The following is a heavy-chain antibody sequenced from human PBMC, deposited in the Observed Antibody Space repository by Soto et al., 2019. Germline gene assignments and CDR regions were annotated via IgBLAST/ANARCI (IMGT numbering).Heavy chain of an antibody. V-gene: IGHV4-39*01. CDR2: IYYSGST. J-gene: IGHJ6*03. Sequence: SETLSLTCTVSGGSISSISYYWGGIRQPPGKGLEWIGSIYYSGSTYYNPSLKSRVTISVDTSKNQFSLKLSSVTAADTAVYYCVRQLVHYYYYYMDVWGKGTTVTVS. D-gene: IGHD6-6*01. CDR1: GGSISSISYY. CDR3: VRQLVHYYYYYMDV.